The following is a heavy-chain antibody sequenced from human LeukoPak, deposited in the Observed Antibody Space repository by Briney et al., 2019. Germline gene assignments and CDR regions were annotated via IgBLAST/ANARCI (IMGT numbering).Heavy chain of an antibody. CDR2: IYYSGSI. V-gene: IGHV4-28*05. J-gene: IGHJ4*02. CDR3: AKTASSGSEFDY. D-gene: IGHD1-26*01. Sequence: PSGTLSLTCAVSGGSISSSNWWGWIRQPPGKGLEWIGYIYYSGSIYYNPSLKSRVTMSVDTSKNQFSLKLSSVTAVDTAVYYCAKTASSGSEFDYWGQGTLVTVSS. CDR1: GGSISSSNW.